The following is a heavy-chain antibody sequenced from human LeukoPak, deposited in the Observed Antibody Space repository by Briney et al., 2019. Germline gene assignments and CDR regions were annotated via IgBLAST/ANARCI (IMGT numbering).Heavy chain of an antibody. J-gene: IGHJ4*02. D-gene: IGHD3-9*01. Sequence: SGPTLVKPTQTLTLTCTFSGFSLSTSGVGVGWIRQPPGKALEWLALIYWDDDKRYSPSLKSRLTITKDTSKNQVVLTMTNMDPVDTATYYCAHITNDITSHWSGVYYFDYWGQGTLVTVSS. CDR2: IYWDDDK. CDR3: AHITNDITSHWSGVYYFDY. V-gene: IGHV2-5*02. CDR1: GFSLSTSGVG.